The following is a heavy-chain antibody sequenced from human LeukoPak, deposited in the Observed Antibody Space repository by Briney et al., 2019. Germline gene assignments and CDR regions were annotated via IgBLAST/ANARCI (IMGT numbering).Heavy chain of an antibody. Sequence: GGFLRLPCAASGFTFSSYSMNWVRQAPGKGLEWVSSISSSSSYIYYADSVKGRFTISRDNAKNSLYLQMNSLRAEDTAVYYCARDRRLYYYGSGIKTTWGQGTLVTVSS. V-gene: IGHV3-21*01. D-gene: IGHD3-10*01. J-gene: IGHJ4*02. CDR2: ISSSSSYI. CDR3: ARDRRLYYYGSGIKTT. CDR1: GFTFSSYS.